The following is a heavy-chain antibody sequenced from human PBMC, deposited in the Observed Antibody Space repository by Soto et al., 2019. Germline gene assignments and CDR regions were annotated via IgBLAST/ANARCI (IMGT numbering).Heavy chain of an antibody. CDR2: VYYSGST. CDR3: ARQPRGPGYGERGLYFDY. J-gene: IGHJ4*02. D-gene: IGHD3-16*01. V-gene: IGHV4-39*01. CDR1: GGSTKSRSDY. Sequence: LSLTCTVSGGSTKSRSDYWGWIRQPPGKGLEWIGSVYYSGSTHDNPSLQSRVTISVDTSRNQFSLNLISVTAADTAVYFCARQPRGPGYGERGLYFDYWGQGTLVTVSS.